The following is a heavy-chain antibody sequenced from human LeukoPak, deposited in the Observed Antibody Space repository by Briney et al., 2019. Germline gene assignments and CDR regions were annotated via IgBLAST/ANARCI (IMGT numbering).Heavy chain of an antibody. CDR1: GYRFTSYW. D-gene: IGHD4-11*01. J-gene: IGHJ3*02. Sequence: RTGESLEISCKGSGYRFTSYWIGWVRPVPGKGLEWVGIIYPGDSDTRYSPSFQGQVTISADKSISTAYLQWSSLKASDTAVYYCARLTTVTTSAFDIWGQGTMVTVSS. V-gene: IGHV5-51*01. CDR3: ARLTTVTTSAFDI. CDR2: IYPGDSDT.